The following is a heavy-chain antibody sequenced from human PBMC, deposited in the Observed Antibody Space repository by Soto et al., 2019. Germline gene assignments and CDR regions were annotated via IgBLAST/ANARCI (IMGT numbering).Heavy chain of an antibody. CDR2: ISSSSSYK. CDR3: ARDEVVPAAMAVAGDYYYYGMDV. D-gene: IGHD2-2*01. CDR1: GFTFSSYS. J-gene: IGHJ6*02. V-gene: IGHV3-21*01. Sequence: EVQLVESGGGLVKPGGSLRLSCAASGFTFSSYSMNWVRQAPGKGLEWVSSISSSSSYKYYADSVKGRFTISRDNAKNWLYVQMNSLRAEDAAVYYWARDEVVPAAMAVAGDYYYYGMDVWGQGTTVTVSS.